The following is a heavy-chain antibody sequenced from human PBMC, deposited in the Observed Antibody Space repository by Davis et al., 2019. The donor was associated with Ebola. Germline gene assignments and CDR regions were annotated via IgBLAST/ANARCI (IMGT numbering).Heavy chain of an antibody. CDR2: IWYDGSNK. Sequence: GESLKISCAASGFTFSSYGMHWVRQAPGKGLEWVAVIWYDGSNKYYADSVKGRFTISRDNAKNSLYLQKNSLRAEDTALYYCAKGRAGTVSKLFDYWGQGTLVTVSS. CDR1: GFTFSSYG. V-gene: IGHV3-33*03. J-gene: IGHJ4*02. D-gene: IGHD6-13*01. CDR3: AKGRAGTVSKLFDY.